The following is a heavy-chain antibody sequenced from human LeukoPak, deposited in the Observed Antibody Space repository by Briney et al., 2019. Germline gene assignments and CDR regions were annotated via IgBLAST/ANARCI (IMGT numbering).Heavy chain of an antibody. J-gene: IGHJ4*02. Sequence: PGRSLRLSCAASGFTFSNAWMSWVRQAPGKGLEWVGRIKSKTDGGTTDYAAPVKGRFTISRDDSKNTLYLQMNSLKAEDTAVYYCTTDQPLIRYCSSTSCYEDYWGQGTLVTVSS. CDR2: IKSKTDGGTT. D-gene: IGHD2-2*01. V-gene: IGHV3-15*01. CDR1: GFTFSNAW. CDR3: TTDQPLIRYCSSTSCYEDY.